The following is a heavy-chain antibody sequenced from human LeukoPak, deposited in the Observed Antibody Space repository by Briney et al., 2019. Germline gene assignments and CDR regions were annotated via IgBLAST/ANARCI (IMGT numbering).Heavy chain of an antibody. V-gene: IGHV3-30-3*01. J-gene: IGHJ4*02. D-gene: IGHD2-2*01. Sequence: GRSLRLSCAASGFTFSSYAMHWVRQAPGKGLEWVAVISYDGSNKYYADSVKGRFTISRDNSKNTLYLQMYSLRAEDTAVYYCARSTASRREFDYWGQGTLVTVSS. CDR1: GFTFSSYA. CDR3: ARSTASRREFDY. CDR2: ISYDGSNK.